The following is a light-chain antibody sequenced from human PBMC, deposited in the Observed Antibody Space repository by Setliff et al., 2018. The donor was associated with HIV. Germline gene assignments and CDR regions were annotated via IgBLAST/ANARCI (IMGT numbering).Light chain of an antibody. Sequence: QSALAQPPSASATPGQRISISCSGGGSNIGSNYVYWYQQLPGTAPKLLIFSTNERPSGVPDRFSGTKSGASASLAISGLRSEDEADYYCASWDDSLSVVAFGGGTKVTVL. V-gene: IGLV1-47*01. CDR3: ASWDDSLSVVA. CDR1: GSNIGSNY. CDR2: STN. J-gene: IGLJ2*01.